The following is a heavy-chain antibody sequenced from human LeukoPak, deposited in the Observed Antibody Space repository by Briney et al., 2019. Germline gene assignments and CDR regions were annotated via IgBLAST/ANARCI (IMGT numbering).Heavy chain of an antibody. J-gene: IGHJ5*02. CDR1: GGSLSTYY. CDR2: IYYTGST. V-gene: IGHV4-59*01. CDR3: ARASGGYYNNWFDP. D-gene: IGHD3-22*01. Sequence: SETLSLTCTVSGGSLSTYYWSWIRQPPGKGLDWMGYIYYTGSTNYNPSLKRRVTISVDTSKNQFSLNLNSVTAADTAVYYCARASGGYYNNWFDPWGQGTLVTVSS.